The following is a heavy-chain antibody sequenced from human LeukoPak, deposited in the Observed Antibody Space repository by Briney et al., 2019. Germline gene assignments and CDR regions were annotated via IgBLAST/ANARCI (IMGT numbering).Heavy chain of an antibody. CDR3: ASLGAVAGFDAFDI. V-gene: IGHV3-7*03. Sequence: QTGGSLRLSCAASGFTLITYWMTWVRQAPGKGLEWVANINQDGSEKYYVGSVKGRFTISRDNARNSLYLQMNSLRAEDTALYYCASLGAVAGFDAFDIWGQGTMVTVSS. CDR1: GFTLITYW. J-gene: IGHJ3*02. D-gene: IGHD6-19*01. CDR2: INQDGSEK.